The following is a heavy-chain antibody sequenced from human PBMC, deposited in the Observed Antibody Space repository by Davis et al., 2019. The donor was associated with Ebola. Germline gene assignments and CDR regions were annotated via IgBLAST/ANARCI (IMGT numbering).Heavy chain of an antibody. CDR3: ARDSPPPWDYDFWSGYYTGGMDV. CDR1: GFTFSSYS. J-gene: IGHJ6*02. V-gene: IGHV3-21*01. CDR2: ISSSSSYI. D-gene: IGHD3-3*01. Sequence: PGGSLRLSCAASGFTFSSYSMNWVRQAPGKGLEWVSSISSSSSYIYYADSVKGRFTISRDNAKNSLYLQMNSLRAEDTAVYYCARDSPPPWDYDFWSGYYTGGMDVWGQGTTVTVSS.